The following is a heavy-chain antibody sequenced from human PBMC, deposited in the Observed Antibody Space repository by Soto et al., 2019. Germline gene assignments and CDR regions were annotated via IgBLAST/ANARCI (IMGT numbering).Heavy chain of an antibody. CDR3: AKAGYGDYRIFDY. D-gene: IGHD4-17*01. V-gene: IGHV3-23*01. Sequence: SGGSLRLSCAASGFTFSNYAMSWVRQAPGKGLEWVSAISGSGGSTYYADSVKGRFTVSRDNSKNTLYLQMNSLRAEDTAVYYCAKAGYGDYRIFDYWGQGTLVTVSS. CDR2: ISGSGGST. J-gene: IGHJ4*02. CDR1: GFTFSNYA.